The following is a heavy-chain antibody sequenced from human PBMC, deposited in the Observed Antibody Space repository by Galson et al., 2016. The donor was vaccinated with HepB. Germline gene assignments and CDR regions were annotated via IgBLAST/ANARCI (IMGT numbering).Heavy chain of an antibody. CDR2: IRDSGGIT. J-gene: IGHJ6*02. CDR1: GFTFSSYA. Sequence: SLRLSCAASGFTFSSYAMNWVRQAPGKGLEWVSGIRDSGGITDYADSVKGRFTISRDNSKNTLYLQMNSLRDEDTAVYYCSKDRGRAYDFWGGPWWSLGMDVWDPGTTVTVSS. D-gene: IGHD3-3*01. V-gene: IGHV3-23*01. CDR3: SKDRGRAYDFWGGPWWSLGMDV.